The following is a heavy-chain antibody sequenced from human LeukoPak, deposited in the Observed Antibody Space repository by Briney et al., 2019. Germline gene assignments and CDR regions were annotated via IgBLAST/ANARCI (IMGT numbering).Heavy chain of an antibody. V-gene: IGHV3-30-3*01. CDR1: GFTFSSYA. Sequence: QSGGSLRLSCAASGFTFSSYAMHWVRQAPGKGLDWVAVISYDGSDKYYADSVKGRFTISRDNSRSTLYLQMNSLRPEDTAIYYCAREGYYGSGSPPSLYFDYWGQGTLVTVSS. CDR3: AREGYYGSGSPPSLYFDY. CDR2: ISYDGSDK. J-gene: IGHJ4*02. D-gene: IGHD3-10*01.